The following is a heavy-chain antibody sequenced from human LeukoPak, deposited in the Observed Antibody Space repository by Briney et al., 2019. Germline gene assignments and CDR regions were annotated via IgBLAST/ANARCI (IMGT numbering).Heavy chain of an antibody. CDR3: ARHGSVRSPLGP. CDR2: IYASGST. V-gene: IGHV4-4*09. D-gene: IGHD3-10*01. CDR1: GGSISRYY. J-gene: IGHJ5*02. Sequence: SETLSLTCSVSGGSISRYYWSWIRQPPGKVLEWIGYIYASGSTNYNPSLKSRVTISVDTSKNQFSLNLTSVTAADTAVYYCARHGSVRSPLGPWGQGTLVTVSS.